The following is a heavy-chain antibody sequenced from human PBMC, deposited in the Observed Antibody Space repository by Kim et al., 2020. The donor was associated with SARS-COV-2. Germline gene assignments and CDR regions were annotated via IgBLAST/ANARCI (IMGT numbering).Heavy chain of an antibody. Sequence: GGSLRLSCAASGFSLSGYEMNWVRQAPGTGLEWIAYISGHGRVVHYADSVQGRFTISRDDAKNSLFLQMNSLRVEDTAVYYCARVNWESFWRYFDSWGQGTLVSVS. CDR2: ISGHGRVV. J-gene: IGHJ4*02. CDR3: ARVNWESFWRYFDS. V-gene: IGHV3-48*03. CDR1: GFSLSGYE. D-gene: IGHD1-1*01.